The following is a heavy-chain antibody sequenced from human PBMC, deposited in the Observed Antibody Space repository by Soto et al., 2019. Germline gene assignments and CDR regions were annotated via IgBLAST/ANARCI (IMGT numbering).Heavy chain of an antibody. CDR1: GGSISSYY. V-gene: IGHV4-59*01. CDR2: IYYSGST. J-gene: IGHJ6*02. Sequence: SETLSLTXTVSGGSISSYYWSWIRQPPGKGLEWIGYIYYSGSTNYNPSLKSRVTISVDTSKNQFSLKLSSVTAADTAVYYCARGGSFWSGRMDVWGQGTTVTVSS. CDR3: ARGGSFWSGRMDV. D-gene: IGHD3-3*01.